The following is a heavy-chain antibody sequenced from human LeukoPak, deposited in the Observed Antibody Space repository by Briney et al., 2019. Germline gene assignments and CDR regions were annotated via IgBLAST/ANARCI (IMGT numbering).Heavy chain of an antibody. Sequence: PGGSLRLSCAASGFTFSSYGMHWVRQAPGKGLEWVAFIRYDGSNKYYADSVKGRFTISRDNSKNTLYLQMNSLRAEDTAVYYCATATLYYDSSGYHAFDIWGQGTMVTVSS. V-gene: IGHV3-30*02. D-gene: IGHD3-22*01. CDR1: GFTFSSYG. CDR2: IRYDGSNK. J-gene: IGHJ3*02. CDR3: ATATLYYDSSGYHAFDI.